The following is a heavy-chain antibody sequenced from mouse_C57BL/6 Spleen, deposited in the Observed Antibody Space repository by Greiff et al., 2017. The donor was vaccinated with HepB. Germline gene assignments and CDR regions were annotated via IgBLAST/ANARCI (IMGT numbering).Heavy chain of an antibody. J-gene: IGHJ3*01. CDR2: INPGSGGT. Sequence: QVQLQQSGAELVRPGTSVKVSCKASGYAFTNYLIEWVKQRPGQGLEWIGVINPGSGGTNYNEKFKGKATLTADKSSSTAYMQLSSLTSEDSAVYFWARGGYGSSYGWFAYWGQGTLVTVSA. CDR1: GYAFTNYL. CDR3: ARGGYGSSYGWFAY. V-gene: IGHV1-54*01. D-gene: IGHD1-1*01.